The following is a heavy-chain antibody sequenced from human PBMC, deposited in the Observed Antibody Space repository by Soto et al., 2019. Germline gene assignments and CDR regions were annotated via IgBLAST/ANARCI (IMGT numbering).Heavy chain of an antibody. CDR2: MNPNSGNT. D-gene: IGHD6-13*01. CDR1: GYTFTSYY. Sequence: ASVKVSCKASGYTFTSYYINWVVQATVQVVEWTVWMNPNSGNTGYAQKFQGRVTMTRNTSISTAYMELSSLRSEDTAVYYCARGHLDSSSWYWDYYYGMDVWGQGTTVTVSS. J-gene: IGHJ6*02. CDR3: ARGHLDSSSWYWDYYYGMDV. V-gene: IGHV1-8*01.